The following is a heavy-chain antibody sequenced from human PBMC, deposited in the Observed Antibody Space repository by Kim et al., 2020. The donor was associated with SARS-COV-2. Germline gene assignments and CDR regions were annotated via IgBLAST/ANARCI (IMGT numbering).Heavy chain of an antibody. CDR1: GGSISSSNW. Sequence: SETLSLTCAVSGGSISSSNWWSWVRQPPGKGLEWIGEIYHSGSTNYNPSLKSRVTISVDKSKNQFSLKLSSVTAADTAVYYCARDNIWTIFGAYYYYYGMDVWGQGTTVTVSS. CDR3: ARDNIWTIFGAYYYYYGMDV. V-gene: IGHV4-4*02. D-gene: IGHD3-3*01. CDR2: IYHSGST. J-gene: IGHJ6*02.